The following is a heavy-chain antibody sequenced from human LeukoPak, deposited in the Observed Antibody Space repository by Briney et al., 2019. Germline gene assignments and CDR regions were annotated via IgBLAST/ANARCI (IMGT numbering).Heavy chain of an antibody. CDR1: GFTVSNSY. CDR3: ARDPNYYNYGMDV. J-gene: IGHJ6*02. V-gene: IGHV3-66*01. CDR2: IYSGDIGGYT. Sequence: GGSLRLSCAASGFTVSNSYMSWVRQAPGKGLEWVSVIYSGDIGGYTYYSDSVKGRFTISRDNSKNTLNLQMNSLRDEDTAVCYCARDPNYYNYGMDVWGQGTMVTVSS.